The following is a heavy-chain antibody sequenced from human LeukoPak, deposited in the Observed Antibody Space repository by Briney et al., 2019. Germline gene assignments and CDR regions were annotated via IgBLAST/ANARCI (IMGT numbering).Heavy chain of an antibody. CDR1: GFTFSSYG. CDR3: AKVPFLIRYCSSTSCYVGYFDY. CDR2: ISYDGSNK. D-gene: IGHD2-2*01. J-gene: IGHJ4*02. V-gene: IGHV3-30*18. Sequence: GGSLRLSCAASGFTFSSYGMHWVRQAPGKGLEWVALISYDGSNKYYADSAKGRFTISRDNSKNTLYLQMNSLRAEDTAVYYCAKVPFLIRYCSSTSCYVGYFDYRGQGTLVTVSS.